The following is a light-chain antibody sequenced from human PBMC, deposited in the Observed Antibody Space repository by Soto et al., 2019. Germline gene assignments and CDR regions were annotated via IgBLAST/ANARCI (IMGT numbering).Light chain of an antibody. J-gene: IGKJ4*01. V-gene: IGKV3-15*01. Sequence: EIVMTQSPATRSVSPGERATLSGRASQSVRSNLAWYQQQPCQSHRLLIYGASTRATGIPARFSGSGSGTQFTPTISSLQSEDFAVYYCQQYNNWPTLTFGGGTKLDIK. CDR2: GAS. CDR1: QSVRSN. CDR3: QQYNNWPTLT.